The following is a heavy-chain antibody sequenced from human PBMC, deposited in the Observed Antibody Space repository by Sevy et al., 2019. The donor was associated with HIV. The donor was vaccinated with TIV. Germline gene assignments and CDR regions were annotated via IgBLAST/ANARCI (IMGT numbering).Heavy chain of an antibody. Sequence: SETLSLTCTVSGGSISSYYWSWIRQPPGKGLEWIGYIYFSGSTNYNPSLKSRVTISVDTSKNKFSLKLSSVTAADTAVYYCARQRIATNWFDPWGQGTLVTVSS. J-gene: IGHJ5*02. V-gene: IGHV4-59*01. CDR3: ARQRIATNWFDP. CDR2: IYFSGST. CDR1: GGSISSYY. D-gene: IGHD6-13*01.